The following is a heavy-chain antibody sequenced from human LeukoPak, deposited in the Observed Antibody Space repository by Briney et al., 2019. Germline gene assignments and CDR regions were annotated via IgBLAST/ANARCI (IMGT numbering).Heavy chain of an antibody. J-gene: IGHJ4*02. Sequence: PGGSLRLSCAASGFTFSSYSMNWVRQAPGKGLEWVSYISSSSSTIYYADSVKGRFTISRDNAKNSLYLQMNSLRAEDTAVYYCARDSSRYYDSSGYYKPLDYWGQGTLVTVSS. CDR2: ISSSSSTI. D-gene: IGHD3-22*01. CDR3: ARDSSRYYDSSGYYKPLDY. V-gene: IGHV3-48*04. CDR1: GFTFSSYS.